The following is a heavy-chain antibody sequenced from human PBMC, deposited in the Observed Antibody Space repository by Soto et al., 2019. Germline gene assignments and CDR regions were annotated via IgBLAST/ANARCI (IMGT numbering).Heavy chain of an antibody. J-gene: IGHJ4*02. Sequence: PSETLSLTCTVYGGSISNYYWTWIRQPPGKGLEWIGYIYYSGSTNYNPSLKSRVTISVDTSKNSLYLQMNSLRAEDTAVYFCARVRRARGVIETSDYWGQATLVTVSS. CDR1: GGSISNYY. D-gene: IGHD3-10*01. CDR3: ARVRRARGVIETSDY. V-gene: IGHV4-59*12. CDR2: IYYSGST.